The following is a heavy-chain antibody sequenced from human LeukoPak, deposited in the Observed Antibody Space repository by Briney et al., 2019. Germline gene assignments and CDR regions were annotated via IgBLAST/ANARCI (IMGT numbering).Heavy chain of an antibody. CDR2: IFYSGAT. V-gene: IGHV4-39*07. Sequence: SETLSLTCTVSGGSISSSSYYWGWIRQPPGKGLEWIGSIFYSGATYSNPSLRSRVTLSIDTSKNQFSLKVTSVTAADTAVYYCARGGHYDIWSSDFDYWGRGTLVSVSS. J-gene: IGHJ4*02. CDR3: ARGGHYDIWSSDFDY. CDR1: GGSISSSSYY. D-gene: IGHD3-3*01.